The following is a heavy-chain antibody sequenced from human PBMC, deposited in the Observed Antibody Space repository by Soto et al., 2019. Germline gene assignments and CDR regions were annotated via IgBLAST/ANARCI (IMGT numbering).Heavy chain of an antibody. CDR2: IIAIFGTA. V-gene: IGHV1-69*01. Sequence: QVQLVQSGAEVKKPGSSVKVSCKASGGTFSSYAISWVRQAPGQGLEWMGGIIAIFGTANYAQKFQGRVTITADESTSTAYMERSSLRTEDTAVYYCARYEGSGRYYRPKRRAFDIWGQGTMVTVSS. CDR1: GGTFSSYA. J-gene: IGHJ3*02. CDR3: ARYEGSGRYYRPKRRAFDI. D-gene: IGHD3-10*01.